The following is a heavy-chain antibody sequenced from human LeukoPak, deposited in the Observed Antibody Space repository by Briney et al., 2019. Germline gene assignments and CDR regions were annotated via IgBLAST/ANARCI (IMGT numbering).Heavy chain of an antibody. CDR1: GGSISSGDYY. CDR3: AREGSGYHTYYFDY. V-gene: IGHV4-30-4*01. CDR2: IYYSGST. Sequence: PSQTLSLTCTVSGGSISSGDYYWSWIRQPPGKVLEWIGYIYYSGSTYYNPSLKSRVTISVDTSKNQFSLKLSSVTAADTAVYYCAREGSGYHTYYFDYWGQGTLVTVSS. D-gene: IGHD3-22*01. J-gene: IGHJ4*02.